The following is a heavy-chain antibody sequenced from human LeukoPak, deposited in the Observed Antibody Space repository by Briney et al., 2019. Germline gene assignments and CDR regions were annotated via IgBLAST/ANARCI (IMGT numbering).Heavy chain of an antibody. CDR3: ARQGITGTTGNWFDP. D-gene: IGHD1-20*01. Sequence: SETLSLTCIVSGGSISSYYWSWIRQPPGKGLEWIGYIYYSGSTNYNPSLKSRVTISVDASKNQFSLKLSSVTAADTAVYYCARQGITGTTGNWFDPWGQGTLVTVSS. V-gene: IGHV4-59*08. J-gene: IGHJ5*02. CDR1: GGSISSYY. CDR2: IYYSGST.